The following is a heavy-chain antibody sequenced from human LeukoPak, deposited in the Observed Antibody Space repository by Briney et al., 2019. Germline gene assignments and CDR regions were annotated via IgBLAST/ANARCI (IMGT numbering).Heavy chain of an antibody. CDR2: IYSGGST. V-gene: IGHV3-53*01. J-gene: IGHJ6*02. CDR3: ARVVVVPAASMDV. D-gene: IGHD2-2*01. CDR1: GFTVSSNY. Sequence: GGSLRLSCAASGFTVSSNYMSWVRQAPGKGLEWVSVIYSGGSTYYADSVKGRFTISRDNSKNTLYLQMNSLRAEDTAVYYCARVVVVPAASMDVWGQGTTVTVSS.